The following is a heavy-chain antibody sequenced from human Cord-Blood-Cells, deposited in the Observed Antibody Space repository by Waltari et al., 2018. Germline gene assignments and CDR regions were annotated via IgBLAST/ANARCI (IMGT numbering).Heavy chain of an antibody. Sequence: QLQLQESGPGLVKPSETLSLTCTVSGGSISSSSYYWGWSRQPPGKGLEWIGSIYYSGSTYYNPSLKSRVTISVDTSKNQFSLKLSSVTAADTAVYYCARQGGMTTVTHFDYWGQGTLVTVSS. CDR3: ARQGGMTTVTHFDY. J-gene: IGHJ4*02. CDR2: IYYSGST. D-gene: IGHD4-17*01. V-gene: IGHV4-39*07. CDR1: GGSISSSSYY.